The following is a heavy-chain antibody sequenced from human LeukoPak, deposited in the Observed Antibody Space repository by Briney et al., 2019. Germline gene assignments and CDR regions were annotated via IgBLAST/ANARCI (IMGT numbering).Heavy chain of an antibody. CDR1: GFTFSNYN. CDR3: ARDETNGFDS. V-gene: IGHV3-21*01. Sequence: GGSLRLSCGASGFTFSNYNMNWVRQAPGEGLEWVSSINSRSTYIFYADSVMGRFTISRDNAKNSLFLRMNSLRAEDTAVYYCARDETNGFDSWGQGNLVTVSS. D-gene: IGHD1-14*01. J-gene: IGHJ5*01. CDR2: INSRSTYI.